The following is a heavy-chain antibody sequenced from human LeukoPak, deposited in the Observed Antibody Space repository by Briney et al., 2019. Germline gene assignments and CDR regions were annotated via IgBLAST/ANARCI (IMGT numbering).Heavy chain of an antibody. CDR3: ARDRLGNPDAFDI. CDR2: INTYSGDT. Sequence: GASVKVSCKASGYTFTNHGLTWVRQAPGQGLEWMGWINTYSGDTKYGQKFQGRVTMTTDTSTSMVFLELMSLRSDDTAVYYCARDRLGNPDAFDIWGPGTMVTVPS. D-gene: IGHD4-23*01. V-gene: IGHV1-18*04. J-gene: IGHJ3*02. CDR1: GYTFTNHG.